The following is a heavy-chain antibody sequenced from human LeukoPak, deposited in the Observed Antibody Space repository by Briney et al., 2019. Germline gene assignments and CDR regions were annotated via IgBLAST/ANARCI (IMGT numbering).Heavy chain of an antibody. CDR2: IRSKAYGETA. D-gene: IGHD1-1*01. CDR3: TRDRGAYNLYDY. J-gene: IGHJ4*02. CDR1: GLTFGDYA. V-gene: IGHV3-49*03. Sequence: GGSLRLSCTASGLTFGDYAMSWIRQAPGKGLEWVGFIRSKAYGETADYAASVKGRFTISRDDSKAIAYLQMNSLKTEDTAVYHCTRDRGAYNLYDYWGQGALVTVSS.